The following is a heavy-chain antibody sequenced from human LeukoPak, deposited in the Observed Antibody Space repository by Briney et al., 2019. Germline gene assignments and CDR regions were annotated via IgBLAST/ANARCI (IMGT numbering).Heavy chain of an antibody. CDR3: ARDCGNNWFDP. V-gene: IGHV4-31*03. J-gene: IGHJ5*02. Sequence: PSETLSLTCTVSGGSISSGDYYWSWIRQHPGKGLEWIGYIYYSRDTYYNPSLRSRVSISVDTSKNQFSLKLSSVTAADTAMYYCARDCGNNWFDPWGQETLVTVSA. CDR1: GGSISSGDYY. CDR2: IYYSRDT.